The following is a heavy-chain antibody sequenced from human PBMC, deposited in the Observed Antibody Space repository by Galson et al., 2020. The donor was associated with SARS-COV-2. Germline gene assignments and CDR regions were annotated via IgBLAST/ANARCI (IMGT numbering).Heavy chain of an antibody. Sequence: AGGSLRLSCAASGFTFSSSIMDWVRQAPGKGLEWVSSITGSGSYKYYADSVKGRFTISRDNAKNSLYLQMNSLRAEDTAVYFCARQATLRYNWNETNYYYYGTDVWGQGTAVTVSS. D-gene: IGHD1-1*01. CDR3: ARQATLRYNWNETNYYYYGTDV. V-gene: IGHV3-21*01. CDR2: ITGSGSYK. J-gene: IGHJ6*02. CDR1: GFTFSSSI.